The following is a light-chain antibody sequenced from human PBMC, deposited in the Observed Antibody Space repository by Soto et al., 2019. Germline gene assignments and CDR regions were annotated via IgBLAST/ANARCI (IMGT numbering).Light chain of an antibody. CDR3: QQYNTWPPIT. V-gene: IGKV3-15*01. CDR1: QSVSSN. CDR2: GAS. Sequence: EIVMTQSPATLSVSPGERATLSCRASQSVSSNLAWYQQKPGPAPRLLIYGASIRATGIPARFSGSGSWTEFTLTISSLQSEDFAVYYCQQYNTWPPITFGQGTRLEI. J-gene: IGKJ5*01.